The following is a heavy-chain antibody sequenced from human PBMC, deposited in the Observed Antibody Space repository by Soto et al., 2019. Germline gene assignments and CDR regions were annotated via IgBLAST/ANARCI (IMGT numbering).Heavy chain of an antibody. V-gene: IGHV3-7*03. Sequence: GGSLRLSCAASGFSFSSYWMSWVRQAPGKGLEWVATIRQDGSERHYVDSVEGRFTISRDNGKNSLFLQMNSLRAEDTAVYYCASANAYYYYGSGSQRNAFDIWGQGTMVTVSS. CDR3: ASANAYYYYGSGSQRNAFDI. CDR1: GFSFSSYW. J-gene: IGHJ3*02. CDR2: IRQDGSER. D-gene: IGHD3-10*01.